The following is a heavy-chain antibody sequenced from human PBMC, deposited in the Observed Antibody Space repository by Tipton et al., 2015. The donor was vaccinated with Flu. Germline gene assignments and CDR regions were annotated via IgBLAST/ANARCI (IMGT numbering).Heavy chain of an antibody. CDR3: ARRDYSNYVSEPKNWFDT. D-gene: IGHD4-11*01. CDR1: DYSISSGYY. V-gene: IGHV4-38-2*01. Sequence: TLSLTCAVSDYSISSGYYWGWVRRPPGKGLEWIGTIYHSGSTYYNPSLKSRLTISVDKSKNHFSLTLTSVTAADTALYYCARRDYSNYVSEPKNWFDTWGRGTLVTVSS. CDR2: IYHSGST. J-gene: IGHJ5*02.